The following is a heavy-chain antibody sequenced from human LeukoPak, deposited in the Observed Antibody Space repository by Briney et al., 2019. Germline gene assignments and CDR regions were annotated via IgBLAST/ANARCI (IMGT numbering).Heavy chain of an antibody. Sequence: PSETLSLTCTVSGGSISSYYWSWIRQPPGKGLEWIGYIYYSGSTNYNPSLKSRVTISVDTSKNQFSLKLSSVTAADTAVYYCARTPILFYGDYENYYYGMDVWGQGTTVTVSS. CDR1: GGSISSYY. CDR3: ARTPILFYGDYENYYYGMDV. CDR2: IYYSGST. D-gene: IGHD4-17*01. J-gene: IGHJ6*02. V-gene: IGHV4-59*01.